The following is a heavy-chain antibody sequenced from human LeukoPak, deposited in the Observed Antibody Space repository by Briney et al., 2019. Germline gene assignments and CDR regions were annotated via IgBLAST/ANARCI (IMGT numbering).Heavy chain of an antibody. CDR1: GFTFSNYY. CDR2: ISTSSSYT. V-gene: IGHV3-11*05. J-gene: IGHJ4*02. D-gene: IGHD1-26*01. Sequence: TGGSLRLSCTASGFTFSNYYMSWIRQAPGKGLEWVSYISTSSSYTNYADSVKGRFTISRDNAKNSLYLQMNSLRAEDTAVYYCARDRYTGAYWNYFDFWGQGTLVTVSS. CDR3: ARDRYTGAYWNYFDF.